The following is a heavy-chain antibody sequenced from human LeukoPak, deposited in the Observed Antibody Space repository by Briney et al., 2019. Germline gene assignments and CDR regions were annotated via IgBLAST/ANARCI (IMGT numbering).Heavy chain of an antibody. J-gene: IGHJ4*02. D-gene: IGHD5-18*01. V-gene: IGHV3-23*01. CDR1: GFTFSTYA. CDR2: ISGSGDST. CDR3: AKSRIPGVTAPDF. Sequence: AGGSLRLSCAASGFTFSTYAMTWVRQAPGKGLEWVSSISGSGDSTYYADSVKGRFSISRDNSKNTLYLQMNSLTVEDTAVYYCAKSRIPGVTAPDFWGQGTLVTVSS.